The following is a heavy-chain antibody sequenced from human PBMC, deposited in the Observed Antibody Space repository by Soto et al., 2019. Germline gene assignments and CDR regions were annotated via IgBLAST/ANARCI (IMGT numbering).Heavy chain of an antibody. V-gene: IGHV4-38-2*01. CDR1: GYSIRTDYY. J-gene: IGHJ4*02. CDR3: ARVTAIVVVAATYGGQRFDY. CDR2: IYHSGST. Sequence: TSETLSLTCAVSGYSIRTDYYWGWIRQPPGKGLEWSGSIYHSGSTHYHPSLKSRVTISVDTTKKQFYLKLTSVTAADTAVYYCARVTAIVVVAATYGGQRFDYGGKGTLVTVSS. D-gene: IGHD2-15*01.